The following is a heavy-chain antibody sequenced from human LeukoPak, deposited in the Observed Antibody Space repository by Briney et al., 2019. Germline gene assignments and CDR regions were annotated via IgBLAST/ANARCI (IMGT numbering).Heavy chain of an antibody. V-gene: IGHV6-1*01. CDR3: ARGGGLYSYGYFGYFDY. J-gene: IGHJ4*02. CDR2: TYYKSKWYN. D-gene: IGHD5-18*01. Sequence: SQTLSLTCAISGDSVSSNSATWNWIRQSPSRGLEWLGRTYYKSKWYNDYAVSVKSRITINSDTSKNQFSLQLNSVTPEDTAVYYCARGGGLYSYGYFGYFDYWGQGTLVTVSS. CDR1: GDSVSSNSAT.